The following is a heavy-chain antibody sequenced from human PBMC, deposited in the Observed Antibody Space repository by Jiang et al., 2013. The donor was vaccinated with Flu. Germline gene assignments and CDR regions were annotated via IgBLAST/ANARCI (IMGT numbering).Heavy chain of an antibody. CDR2: INAGNGNT. CDR3: ARVAVRGDFDY. V-gene: IGHV1-3*01. Sequence: GYTFTSYAMHWVRQAPGQRLEWMGWINAGNGNTKYSQKFQGRVTITRDTSASTAYMELSSLRSEDTAVYYCARVAVRGDFDYWGQGTLVTVSS. D-gene: IGHD3-10*01. CDR1: GYTFTSYA. J-gene: IGHJ4*02.